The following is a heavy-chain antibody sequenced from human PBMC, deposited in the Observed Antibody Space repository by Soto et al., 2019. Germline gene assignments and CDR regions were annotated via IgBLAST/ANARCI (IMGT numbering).Heavy chain of an antibody. CDR2: IGAYNGNT. CDR1: GYTFTNYV. Sequence: QVQLVQSGAEVKKPGASVKVSCKASGYTFTNYVITWVRQAPGQGLEWMGWIGAYNGNTNYPQSIQGRVTMSADTSTNTAYMELRSLRSDDTVVYFCARGVTGGLNDYWGQGTLVTVSS. D-gene: IGHD3-16*01. J-gene: IGHJ4*02. V-gene: IGHV1-18*01. CDR3: ARGVTGGLNDY.